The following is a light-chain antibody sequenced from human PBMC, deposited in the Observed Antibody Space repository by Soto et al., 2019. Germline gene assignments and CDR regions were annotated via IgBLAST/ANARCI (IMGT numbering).Light chain of an antibody. V-gene: IGKV3-11*01. CDR1: QSGSGY. Sequence: EIVLTQSPATLSLSPGERATLSCRASQSGSGYLAWYQQKPGQPARLLIYDASNRTTGIAARFSGSGSGTDVTLTISSLEPEDFAVYYCQQRSNWPRTFGQGTKVEIQ. J-gene: IGKJ1*01. CDR2: DAS. CDR3: QQRSNWPRT.